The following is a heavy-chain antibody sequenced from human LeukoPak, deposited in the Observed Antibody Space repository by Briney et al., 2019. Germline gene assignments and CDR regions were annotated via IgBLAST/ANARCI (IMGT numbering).Heavy chain of an antibody. J-gene: IGHJ6*03. V-gene: IGHV3-66*02. Sequence: GASVKVSCKASGYTFTGYYMHWVRQAPGKGLEWVSVIYSGGSTYYADSVKGRFTISRDNSKNTPYLQMNSLRAEDTAVYYCARDRGVRGVPGYADYYMDVWGKGTTVTVSS. D-gene: IGHD3-10*01. CDR2: IYSGGST. CDR1: GYTFTGYY. CDR3: ARDRGVRGVPGYADYYMDV.